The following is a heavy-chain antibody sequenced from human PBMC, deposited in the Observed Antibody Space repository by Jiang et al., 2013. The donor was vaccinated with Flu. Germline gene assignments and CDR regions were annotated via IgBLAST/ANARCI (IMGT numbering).Heavy chain of an antibody. CDR3: AREAMVAVAGTRGYFDY. CDR1: GYTFTSYY. Sequence: SGAEVKKPGASVKVSCKASGYTFTSYYMHWVRQAPGQGLEWMGIINPSGGSTSYAQKFQGRVTMTRDTSTSTVYMELSSLRSEDTAVYYCAREAMVAVAGTRGYFDYWGQGTLVTVSS. CDR2: INPSGGST. J-gene: IGHJ4*02. V-gene: IGHV1-46*03. D-gene: IGHD6-19*01.